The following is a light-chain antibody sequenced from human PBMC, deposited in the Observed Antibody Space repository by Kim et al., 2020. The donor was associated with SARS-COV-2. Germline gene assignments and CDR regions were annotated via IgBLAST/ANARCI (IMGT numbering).Light chain of an antibody. CDR2: EVS. J-gene: IGKJ4*01. CDR1: QSLLHSDGKTY. V-gene: IGKV2D-29*01. Sequence: EIVMTQTPLSLSVTPGQPASISCTSTQSLLHSDGKTYFYWYLLRPGQPPQLLLYEVSNRISGVPDRFSGSGSGTDFTLKISRVEAEGVGVYYCMQSKEFPLTFGGGTKVDIK. CDR3: MQSKEFPLT.